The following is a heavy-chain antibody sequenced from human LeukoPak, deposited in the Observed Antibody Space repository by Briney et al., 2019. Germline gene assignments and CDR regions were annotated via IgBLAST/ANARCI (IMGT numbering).Heavy chain of an antibody. D-gene: IGHD4-17*01. CDR1: GGSFSGYY. J-gene: IGHJ6*04. CDR2: INHSGST. Sequence: SETPSLTCAVYGGSFSGYYWSWIRQPPGKGLEWIGEINHSGSTNYNPSLKSRVTISVDTSKNQFSLKLSSVTAADTAVYYCARAGYGDYWYYYYGMDVWGKGTTVTVSS. CDR3: ARAGYGDYWYYYYGMDV. V-gene: IGHV4-34*01.